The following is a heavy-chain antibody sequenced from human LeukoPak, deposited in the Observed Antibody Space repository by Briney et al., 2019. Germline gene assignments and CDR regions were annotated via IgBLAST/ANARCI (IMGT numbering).Heavy chain of an antibody. CDR2: IYYSGST. V-gene: IGHV4-59*01. D-gene: IGHD3-22*01. CDR1: GGSISNYY. J-gene: IGHJ1*01. CDR3: VRDHYYDSIGYTFRH. Sequence: SETLSLTCTVSGGSISNYYWSWIRQPPGKGLEWIGYIYYSGSTSYNPSLKSRVTISVDTSKNQFSLKLRSVTVADTAVYYCVRDHYYDSIGYTFRHWGQGTLVSVSS.